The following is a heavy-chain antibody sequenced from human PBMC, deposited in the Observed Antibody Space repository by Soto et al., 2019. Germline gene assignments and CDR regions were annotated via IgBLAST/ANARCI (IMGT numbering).Heavy chain of an antibody. D-gene: IGHD3-10*01. Sequence: SETLSLTFTVSGDSITTTYYYWGWIRRPPGRGLEWIGSIYYTGRTYYNPSLKSRVTISVDTSKNQFSLMLTPVTAADTAVYYCVRPQGSTSMYHWFDPSGRGTLVTVSS. CDR2: IYYTGRT. CDR1: GDSITTTYYY. V-gene: IGHV4-39*01. CDR3: VRPQGSTSMYHWFDP. J-gene: IGHJ5*02.